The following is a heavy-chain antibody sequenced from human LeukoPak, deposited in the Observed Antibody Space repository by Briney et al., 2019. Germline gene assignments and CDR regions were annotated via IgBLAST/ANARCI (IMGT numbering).Heavy chain of an antibody. Sequence: GGSLRLSCSASGFTFSNYWMHWVRQAPGKGLVWVSRINSDGSTTNYADSVKGRFTISRDNAKNTLFLQMNSLRAEDTAVYYCASLQNVPSYYYYYVMDVWGQGTTVTVSS. CDR1: GFTFSNYW. CDR3: ASLQNVPSYYYYYVMDV. D-gene: IGHD2/OR15-2a*01. J-gene: IGHJ6*02. V-gene: IGHV3-74*01. CDR2: INSDGSTT.